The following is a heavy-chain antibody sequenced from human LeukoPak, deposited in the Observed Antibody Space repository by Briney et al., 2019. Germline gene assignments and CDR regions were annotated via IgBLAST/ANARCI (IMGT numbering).Heavy chain of an antibody. CDR1: GVTFSNHA. D-gene: IGHD6-19*01. CDR3: AKSMTLQWRGFFDL. V-gene: IGHV3-23*01. CDR2: ISDSGANT. Sequence: GGSLRLTCVASGVTFSNHAMTWVRQAPGKGLEWVSTISDSGANTYYADSVRGRFTISRDNSKNTLYLQKNSLRADDTAIYYCAKSMTLQWRGFFDLWGRGTHVTVSS. J-gene: IGHJ2*01.